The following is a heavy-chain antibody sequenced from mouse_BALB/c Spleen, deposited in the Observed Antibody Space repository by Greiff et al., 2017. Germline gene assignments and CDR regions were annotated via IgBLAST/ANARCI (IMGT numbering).Heavy chain of an antibody. Sequence: QVQLQQSGAELVRPGASVKLSCKASGYTFTSYWINWVKQRPGQGLEWIGNIYPSDSYTNYNQKFKDKATLTVDKSSSTAYMQLSSPTSEDSAVYYCTRHGYGYFDYWGQGTTLTVSS. V-gene: IGHV1-69*02. CDR3: TRHGYGYFDY. D-gene: IGHD1-2*01. J-gene: IGHJ2*01. CDR2: IYPSDSYT. CDR1: GYTFTSYW.